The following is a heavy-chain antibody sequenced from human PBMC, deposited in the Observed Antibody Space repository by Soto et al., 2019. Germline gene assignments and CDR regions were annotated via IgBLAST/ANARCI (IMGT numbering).Heavy chain of an antibody. D-gene: IGHD2-15*01. CDR3: AKDLWVCSGGSCYGYFDY. V-gene: IGHV3-23*01. CDR1: GFTFSSYA. CDR2: ISGSGGST. J-gene: IGHJ4*02. Sequence: GGSLRLSCAASGFTFSSYAMSWVRQAPGKGLEWVSAISGSGGSTYYADSVKGRFTISRDNSKNTLYLQMNSLRAEDTAVYYCAKDLWVCSGGSCYGYFDYWGQGTLVTVSS.